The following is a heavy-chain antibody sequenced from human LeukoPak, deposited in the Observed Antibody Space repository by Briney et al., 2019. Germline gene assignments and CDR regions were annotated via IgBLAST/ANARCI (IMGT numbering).Heavy chain of an antibody. J-gene: IGHJ5*02. Sequence: SETLSLTCTVSGGSISSGSYYWSWIRQPAGKGLEWIGRIYTSGSTNYNPSLKSRVTISVDTSKNQFSLKLSSVTAADTAVYYCARESSSRWFDPWGQGTLVTVSS. CDR1: GGSISSGSYY. CDR2: IYTSGST. V-gene: IGHV4-61*02. CDR3: ARESSSRWFDP. D-gene: IGHD6-6*01.